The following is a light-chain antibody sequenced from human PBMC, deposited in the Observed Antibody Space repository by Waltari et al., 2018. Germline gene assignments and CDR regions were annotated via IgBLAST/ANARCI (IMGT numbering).Light chain of an antibody. J-gene: IGKJ4*01. CDR2: GAS. V-gene: IGKV1-39*01. CDR1: QDIANY. Sequence: DIQMTQSPSSLSASVGDRVTITCRESQDIANYVSWYQHAPGKAPKLLIYGASSLQSGVPSRFSGSGSGTDFTLTINSLQPEDFATYYCQQSLSSPYLSFGGGTKVETK. CDR3: QQSLSSPYLS.